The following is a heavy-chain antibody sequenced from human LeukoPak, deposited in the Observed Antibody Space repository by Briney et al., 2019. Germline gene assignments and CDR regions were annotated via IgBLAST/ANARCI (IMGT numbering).Heavy chain of an antibody. J-gene: IGHJ4*02. Sequence: ASVKVSCKTSGYTFSNYGVSWVRQAPGQGLEWMGWISAYSGNADYAQNFQGRVIMTTDTSTDTAYMELTSLRSDDTAVYYYARVGAYCTSISCLGYWGQGTLVTVSS. CDR2: ISAYSGNA. CDR3: ARVGAYCTSISCLGY. V-gene: IGHV1-18*01. CDR1: GYTFSNYG. D-gene: IGHD2-2*01.